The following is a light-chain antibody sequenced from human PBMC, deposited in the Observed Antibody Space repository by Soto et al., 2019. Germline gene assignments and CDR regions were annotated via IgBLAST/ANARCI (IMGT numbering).Light chain of an antibody. CDR3: FSYTSSGTYV. CDR1: SSDVGNYKY. Sequence: QSLLTQPASVSGSPGQSITISCTGTSSDVGNYKYVSWYQQHPGKAPKLMIYEVSNRPSGVSNRFSGSKSGNTASLTISGLQAEDETDYYCFSYTSSGTYVFGTGTKV. V-gene: IGLV2-14*01. CDR2: EVS. J-gene: IGLJ1*01.